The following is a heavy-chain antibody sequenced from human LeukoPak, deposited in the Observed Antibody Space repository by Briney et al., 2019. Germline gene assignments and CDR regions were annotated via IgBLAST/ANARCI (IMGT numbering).Heavy chain of an antibody. Sequence: ASVKVSCKASGYTFTSYDINWVRQATGQGLEWMGRMNPHSGNTGYAQNFQGRVTLTRNTSLSTAYMDLSSLRSEDTAVYYCAVSSILGRPDPRINYYFYYMDVWGKGTTVTVSS. CDR1: GYTFTSYD. CDR2: MNPHSGNT. CDR3: AVSSILGRPDPRINYYFYYMDV. J-gene: IGHJ6*03. D-gene: IGHD6-6*01. V-gene: IGHV1-8*01.